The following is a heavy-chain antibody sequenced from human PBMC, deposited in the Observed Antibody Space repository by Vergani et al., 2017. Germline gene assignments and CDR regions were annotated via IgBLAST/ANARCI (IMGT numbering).Heavy chain of an antibody. J-gene: IGHJ6*03. Sequence: QVQLQESGPGLVKPSETLSLTCTVSGGSISSYYWSWIRQPPGKGLEWIGYIYYSGSTNYNPSLKSRVTISVDTSKNQFSLTLSSVTAADTAVYYCERGLKVVVPAGNYYYYYYMDVWGKGP. CDR1: GGSISSYY. D-gene: IGHD2-2*01. V-gene: IGHV4-59*01. CDR2: IYYSGST. CDR3: ERGLKVVVPAGNYYYYYYMDV.